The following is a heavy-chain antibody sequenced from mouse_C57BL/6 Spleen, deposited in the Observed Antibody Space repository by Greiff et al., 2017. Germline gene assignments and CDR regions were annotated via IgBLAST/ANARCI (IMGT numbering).Heavy chain of an antibody. V-gene: IGHV1-80*01. CDR2: IYPGDGDT. J-gene: IGHJ2*01. Sequence: QVQLQQSGAELVKPGASVKISCKASGYAFSSYWMNWVQQRPGKGLEWIGQIYPGDGDTNYKGKFKGKATLTADQSSSTPSMQLCVLSADDSAVYFCAPELRLLFDFWGTGTTLTVSS. D-gene: IGHD3-2*02. CDR1: GYAFSSYW. CDR3: APELRLLFDF.